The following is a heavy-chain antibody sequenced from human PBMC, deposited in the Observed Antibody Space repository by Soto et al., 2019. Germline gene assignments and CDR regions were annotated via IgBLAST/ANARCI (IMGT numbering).Heavy chain of an antibody. CDR2: IFYSGIT. J-gene: IGHJ3*02. Sequence: SETLSLTCTVSGGSIISSSYYWGWIRQPPGKGLEWIGSIFYSGITYYNPSLKSRVTISVDTSKNQFSLKLSSVTAADTAMYYCASQSGYPNDAFDIWGQGTMVTVSS. V-gene: IGHV4-39*07. CDR3: ASQSGYPNDAFDI. CDR1: GGSIISSSYY. D-gene: IGHD5-12*01.